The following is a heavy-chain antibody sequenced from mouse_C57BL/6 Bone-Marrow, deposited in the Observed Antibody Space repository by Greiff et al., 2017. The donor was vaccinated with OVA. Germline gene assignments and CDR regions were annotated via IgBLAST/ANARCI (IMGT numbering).Heavy chain of an antibody. CDR1: GFTFTDYY. J-gene: IGHJ3*01. CDR2: IRNKANGYTT. CDR3: ASLDSSGPFAY. Sequence: EVQLQESGGGLVQPGGSLSLSCAASGFTFTDYYMSWVRQPPGKALEWLGFIRNKANGYTTEYSASVKGRFTISRDNSQSILYLQMNALRAEDSATYYCASLDSSGPFAYWGQGTLVTVSA. V-gene: IGHV7-3*01. D-gene: IGHD3-2*02.